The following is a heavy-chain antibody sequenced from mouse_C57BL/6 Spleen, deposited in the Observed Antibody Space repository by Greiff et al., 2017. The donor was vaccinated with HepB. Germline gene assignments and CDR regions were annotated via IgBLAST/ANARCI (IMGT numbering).Heavy chain of an antibody. CDR3: ARWGDGYYENYFDY. D-gene: IGHD2-3*01. CDR1: GYTFTSYG. CDR2: IYPRSGNT. V-gene: IGHV1-81*01. Sequence: VQRVESGAELARPGASVKLSCKASGYTFTSYGISWVKQRTGQGLEWIGEIYPRSGNTYYNEKLKGKATLTADKSSSTAYMELRSLTSEDSAVYFCARWGDGYYENYFDYWGQGTTLTVSS. J-gene: IGHJ2*01.